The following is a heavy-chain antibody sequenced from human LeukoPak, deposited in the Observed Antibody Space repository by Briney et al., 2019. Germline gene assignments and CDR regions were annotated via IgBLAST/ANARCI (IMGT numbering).Heavy chain of an antibody. D-gene: IGHD2-21*01. V-gene: IGHV1-18*01. CDR2: ISDHNGNP. CDR1: GYIFTTYG. Sequence: ASVKVSCKASGYIFTTYGIIWVGQAPGQGLEWLGWISDHNGNPDYAEKFQGRVTLTTDPSTSTAYMELTSLRSDDTAVYYCARDSILGAPYTDYWGKGTLVTVSS. J-gene: IGHJ4*02. CDR3: ARDSILGAPYTDY.